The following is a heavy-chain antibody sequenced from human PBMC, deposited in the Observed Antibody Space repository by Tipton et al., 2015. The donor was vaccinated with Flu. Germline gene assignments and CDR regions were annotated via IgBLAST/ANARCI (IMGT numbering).Heavy chain of an antibody. D-gene: IGHD1-26*01. V-gene: IGHV1-2*02. CDR2: INPNSGGT. CDR3: ARDFKRSKSGSSRPCDY. J-gene: IGHJ4*02. CDR1: GYTFTGYY. Sequence: QLVQSGPEVKKPGASVKVSCKASGYTFTGYYMHWVRQAPGQGLEWMGWINPNSGGTNYAQKFQGRVTMTRDTSISTAYMELSRLRSDDTAVYYCARDFKRSKSGSSRPCDYWGQGTLVTVSS.